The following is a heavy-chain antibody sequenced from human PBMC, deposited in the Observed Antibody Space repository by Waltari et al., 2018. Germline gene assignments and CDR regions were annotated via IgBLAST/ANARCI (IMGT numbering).Heavy chain of an antibody. CDR1: GFSLNTSEVS. J-gene: IGHJ3*01. Sequence: QITLKESGPTLVSPTQTLTLTCTFSGFSLNTSEVSVGWIRQPPRKALEWLAVIYWNDDKRYSPSLKSGLTITKDTSKNQVVLTMTNVDPVDTATYYCARRTRQRRDAYDLWGQGTMVTVSS. CDR3: ARRTRQRRDAYDL. D-gene: IGHD6-25*01. V-gene: IGHV2-5*01. CDR2: IYWNDDK.